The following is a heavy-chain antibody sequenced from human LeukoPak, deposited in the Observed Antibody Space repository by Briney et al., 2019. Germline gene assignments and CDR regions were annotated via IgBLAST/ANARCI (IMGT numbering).Heavy chain of an antibody. CDR2: ISSRSTNI. J-gene: IGHJ6*03. CDR1: GFTFSRYS. Sequence: GRSLRLSCAGSGFTFSRYSMNWFRQAPGKGLERVSSISSRSTNILYADSVKGRFTISRDNAKNSLYLQMNSLGAEDTAVYYCARDAQWLVPEGYFYYMDVWGKGTTVTVSS. CDR3: ARDAQWLVPEGYFYYMDV. D-gene: IGHD6-19*01. V-gene: IGHV3-21*01.